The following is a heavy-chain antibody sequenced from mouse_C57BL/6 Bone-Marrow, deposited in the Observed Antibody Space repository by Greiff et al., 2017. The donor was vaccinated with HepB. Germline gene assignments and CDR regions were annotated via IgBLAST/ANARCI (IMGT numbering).Heavy chain of an antibody. Sequence: ESGPGLVKPSQSLSLTCSVTGYSITSGYYWNWIRQFPGNKLEWMGYISYDGSNNYNPSLKNRISITRDTSKNQFFLKLNSVTTEDTATYYCARVLMDYWGQGTSVTVSS. CDR3: ARVLMDY. V-gene: IGHV3-6*01. CDR2: ISYDGSN. J-gene: IGHJ4*01. CDR1: GYSITSGYY.